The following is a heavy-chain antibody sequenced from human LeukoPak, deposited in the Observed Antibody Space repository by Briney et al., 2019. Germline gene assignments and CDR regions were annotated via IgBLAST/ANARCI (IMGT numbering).Heavy chain of an antibody. CDR1: GGSFSSYY. D-gene: IGHD3-10*01. J-gene: IGHJ4*02. Sequence: SETLSLTCTVSGGSFSSYYWSWIRQPAGKGLEWIGRIYSSGSTNYNSSLESRVTISVDESKNRFPLRLRSMTAADTAVYFCAGGGGRATLDYWGQGTLVTVSS. CDR3: AGGGGRATLDY. CDR2: IYSSGST. V-gene: IGHV4-4*07.